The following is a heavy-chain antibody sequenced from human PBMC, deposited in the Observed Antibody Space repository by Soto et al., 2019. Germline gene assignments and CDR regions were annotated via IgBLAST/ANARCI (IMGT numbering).Heavy chain of an antibody. CDR1: GFTFSSYA. Sequence: HPGGSLRLSCAASGFTFSSYAMSWVRQAPGKGLEWVSAISGSGGSTYYADSVKGRFTISRDNSKNTLYLQMNSLRAEDTAVYYCAKDSGYSSGWYDYWGQGTLVTVSS. D-gene: IGHD6-19*01. CDR3: AKDSGYSSGWYDY. V-gene: IGHV3-23*01. CDR2: ISGSGGST. J-gene: IGHJ4*02.